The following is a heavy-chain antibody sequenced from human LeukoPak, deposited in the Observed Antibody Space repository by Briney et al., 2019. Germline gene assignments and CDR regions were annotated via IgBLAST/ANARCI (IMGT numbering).Heavy chain of an antibody. CDR3: ARHPYDILTGPSFDY. J-gene: IGHJ4*02. Sequence: GGSLTLSCTASGFTFSSDWMHWVRQARGKGLVWVARINRDGRSTTYADSVKGRFTISRDNAKNTLYLQMNSLRAEDTAVYYCARHPYDILTGPSFDYWGQGTLVTTSS. CDR2: INRDGRST. D-gene: IGHD3-9*01. V-gene: IGHV3-74*01. CDR1: GFTFSSDW.